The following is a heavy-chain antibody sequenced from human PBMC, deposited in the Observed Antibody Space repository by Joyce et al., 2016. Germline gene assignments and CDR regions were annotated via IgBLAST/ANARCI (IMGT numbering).Heavy chain of an antibody. J-gene: IGHJ4*02. V-gene: IGHV4-34*01. D-gene: IGHD6-19*01. CDR2: LNNSGVT. CDR1: GGPFRGFF. CDR3: ARSQWLAPLMY. Sequence: QVQLQQWGAGLLKPSETLSLTCAVSGGPFRGFFWTWIRQPPGMGLEWIGDLNNSGVTNYNPSLKTRVTFSVDTSKNQFSLNLTSLSAADTAVYYCARSQWLAPLMYWGQGTPVTVSS.